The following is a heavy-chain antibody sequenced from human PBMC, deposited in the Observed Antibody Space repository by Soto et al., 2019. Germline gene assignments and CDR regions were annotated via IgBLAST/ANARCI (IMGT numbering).Heavy chain of an antibody. CDR1: GGSISSGGYY. CDR2: IYYSGST. J-gene: IGHJ4*02. V-gene: IGHV4-31*03. CDR3: ARGTGTTGFGNDY. Sequence: SETLSLTCTVSGGSISSGGYYWSWIRQHPGKGLEWIGYIYYSGSTYYNPSLKSRVTISVDTSKNQFSLKLSSVTAADTAVYYCARGTGTTGFGNDYWGQGTLVTVSS. D-gene: IGHD1-7*01.